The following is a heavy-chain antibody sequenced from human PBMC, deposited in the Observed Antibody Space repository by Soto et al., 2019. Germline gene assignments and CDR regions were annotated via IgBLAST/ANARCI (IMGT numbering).Heavy chain of an antibody. Sequence: ESGGGLVKPGGSLRLSCAASGFTFSSYSMNWVRQAPGKGLEWVSSISSSSSYIYYADSVKGRFTISRDNAKNSLYLQMNSLRAEDTAVYYCARACFRLSGDYQLLCYMDVWGKGTTVTVSS. CDR3: ARACFRLSGDYQLLCYMDV. V-gene: IGHV3-21*01. J-gene: IGHJ6*03. D-gene: IGHD2-2*01. CDR1: GFTFSSYS. CDR2: ISSSSSYI.